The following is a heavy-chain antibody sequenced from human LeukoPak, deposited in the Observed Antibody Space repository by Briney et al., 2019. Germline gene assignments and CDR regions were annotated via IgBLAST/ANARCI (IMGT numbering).Heavy chain of an antibody. CDR2: IKKKGDGGTT. CDR3: TTIRGFCSGRSCLGY. CDR1: GFPFSDDW. Sequence: GGSLRLSCAASGFPFSDDWMSWVRQAPGKGLEWVGRIKKKGDGGTTDYAAPVKGRFTISRDDSKNTLYLQMNSLKSEDTAVYYCTTIRGFCSGRSCLGYWGQGTLVTVSS. V-gene: IGHV3-15*01. D-gene: IGHD2-15*01. J-gene: IGHJ4*02.